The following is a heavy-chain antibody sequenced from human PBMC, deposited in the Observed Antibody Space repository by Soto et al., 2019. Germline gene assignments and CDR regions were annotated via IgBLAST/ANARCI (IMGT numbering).Heavy chain of an antibody. D-gene: IGHD5-12*01. V-gene: IGHV3-9*01. CDR2: ISWNSGSI. CDR1: GFTFDDYA. CDR3: AKELGGYDLGALGY. Sequence: GGSLRLSCAASGFTFDDYAMHWVRQAPGKGLEWVSGISWNSGSIGYADSVKGRFTISRDNAKNSLYLQMNSLRAEDTALYYCAKELGGYDLGALGYWGQGTLVTVSS. J-gene: IGHJ4*02.